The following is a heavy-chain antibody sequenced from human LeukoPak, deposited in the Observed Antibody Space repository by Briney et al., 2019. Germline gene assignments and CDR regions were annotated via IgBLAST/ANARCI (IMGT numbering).Heavy chain of an antibody. J-gene: IGHJ4*02. V-gene: IGHV3-30-3*01. CDR1: EFSISPFW. D-gene: IGHD3-10*01. CDR3: ARVPMVRGVIFDY. Sequence: PGGSLRLSCVASEFSISPFWMTWVRQAPGKGLEWVAVISYDGSNKYYADSVKGRFTISRDNSKNTLYLQMNSLRAEDTAVYYCARVPMVRGVIFDYWGQGTLVTVSS. CDR2: ISYDGSNK.